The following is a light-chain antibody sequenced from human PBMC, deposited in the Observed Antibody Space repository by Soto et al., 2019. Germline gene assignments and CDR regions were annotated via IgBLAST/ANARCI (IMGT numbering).Light chain of an antibody. CDR3: QQYGSSPLT. V-gene: IGKV3-20*01. CDR2: GAS. J-gene: IGKJ4*01. Sequence: EIVLTQSPGTLSLSPGERATLSCRASQSVSSSFLAWYQQKPDQAPRLLIYGASSRATGIPDRFSGSGSGTNFTLTISRLEPEDVAVYYCQQYGSSPLTFGGGTQVEIK. CDR1: QSVSSSF.